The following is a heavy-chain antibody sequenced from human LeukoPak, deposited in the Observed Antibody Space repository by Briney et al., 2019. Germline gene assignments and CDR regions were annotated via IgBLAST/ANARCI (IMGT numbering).Heavy chain of an antibody. J-gene: IGHJ4*02. D-gene: IGHD5-18*01. CDR3: ANKVFTAMGIDY. V-gene: IGHV3-30*02. CDR1: GFTFSSYG. Sequence: GGSLRLSCAASGFTFSSYGMHWVRQAPGKGLEWVAFIRYDGGNKYYADSVKGRFTVSRDNSKNTLYLQMNGLRAEDTAVYYCANKVFTAMGIDYWGQGTLVTVSS. CDR2: IRYDGGNK.